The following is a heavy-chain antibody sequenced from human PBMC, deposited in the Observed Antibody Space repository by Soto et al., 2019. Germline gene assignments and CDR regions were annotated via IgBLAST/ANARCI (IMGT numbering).Heavy chain of an antibody. D-gene: IGHD1-26*01. J-gene: IGHJ4*02. CDR3: ARGRIVGGSYCDY. CDR2: INHSGST. Sequence: QVQLQQWGAGLLKPSETLSLTCAVYGGSFSGYYWSWIRQPPGKGLEWIGEINHSGSTNYNPALTSRVTISVDTSKIQCSLKLSSVTAADTAVYYWARGRIVGGSYCDYWGQGTLVTVSS. CDR1: GGSFSGYY. V-gene: IGHV4-34*01.